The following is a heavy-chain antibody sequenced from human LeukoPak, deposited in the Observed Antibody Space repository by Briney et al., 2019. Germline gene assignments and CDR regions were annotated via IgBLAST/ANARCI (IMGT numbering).Heavy chain of an antibody. Sequence: GGSLRLSCVASGFTFSSYAMHWVRQAPGKGLEWVAVIWHDGSKQTYTDSVKGRFTISRDNSKNTLDLHMKNLRAEDTAMYYCARDRGPGGLAGTYYWGQGTLVTVSS. CDR1: GFTFSSYA. V-gene: IGHV3-33*08. D-gene: IGHD6-19*01. J-gene: IGHJ4*02. CDR3: ARDRGPGGLAGTYY. CDR2: IWHDGSKQ.